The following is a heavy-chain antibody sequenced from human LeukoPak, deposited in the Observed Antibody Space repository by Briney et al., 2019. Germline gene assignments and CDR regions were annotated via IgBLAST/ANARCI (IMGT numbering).Heavy chain of an antibody. CDR1: GFTFSSYW. D-gene: IGHD3-3*01. Sequence: GGSLRLSCAASGFTFSSYWMSWVRQAPGKGLEWEANIKQDGSEKYYVDSVKGRFTISRDNAKNSLYLQMNSLRAEDTAVYYCARENYDFWSGYYAPGDYYYYYMDVWGKGTTVTVSS. V-gene: IGHV3-7*01. CDR3: ARENYDFWSGYYAPGDYYYYYMDV. CDR2: IKQDGSEK. J-gene: IGHJ6*03.